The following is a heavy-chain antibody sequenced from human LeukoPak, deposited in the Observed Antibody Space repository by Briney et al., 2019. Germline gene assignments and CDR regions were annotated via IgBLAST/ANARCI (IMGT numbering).Heavy chain of an antibody. D-gene: IGHD6-25*01. CDR3: ARASAADYFDY. Sequence: PGGSLRLSCAASGFSFSSFAVHWVRQAPGKGLEWVAVISYDGRSKFYADSVKGRFTISRDNSENTLYLQMNSLRVEDTAVYYCARASAADYFDYWGPGTLVTVSS. CDR2: ISYDGRSK. V-gene: IGHV3-30*04. J-gene: IGHJ4*02. CDR1: GFSFSSFA.